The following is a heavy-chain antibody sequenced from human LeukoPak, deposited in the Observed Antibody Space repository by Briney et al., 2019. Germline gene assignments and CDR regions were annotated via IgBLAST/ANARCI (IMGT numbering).Heavy chain of an antibody. J-gene: IGHJ4*02. CDR2: INPNSGGT. D-gene: IGHD3-22*01. CDR3: ASTDYYDSSGSIYYFDY. Sequence: ASVKVSCKASGYTFTSYYMHWVRQAPGQGLEWMGWINPNSGGTNYAQKFQGRVTMTRDTSISTAYMELSRLRSDDTAVYYCASTDYYDSSGSIYYFDYWGQGTLVTVSS. CDR1: GYTFTSYY. V-gene: IGHV1-2*02.